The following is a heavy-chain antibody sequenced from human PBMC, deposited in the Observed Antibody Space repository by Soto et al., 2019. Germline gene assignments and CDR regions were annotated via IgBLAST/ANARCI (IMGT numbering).Heavy chain of an antibody. Sequence: QVQLVQSGAEVKKPGASVKVSCKASGYTFTSYGISWVRQATGQGLEWMGWISAYNGNTNYAQKLQGRVTMTTDTSTTTAYMDLMSLKSDDTAEEYCARDQRASYYYWCQGTLVTVSS. CDR1: GYTFTSYG. D-gene: IGHD1-26*01. V-gene: IGHV1-18*01. CDR3: ARDQRASYYY. J-gene: IGHJ4*02. CDR2: ISAYNGNT.